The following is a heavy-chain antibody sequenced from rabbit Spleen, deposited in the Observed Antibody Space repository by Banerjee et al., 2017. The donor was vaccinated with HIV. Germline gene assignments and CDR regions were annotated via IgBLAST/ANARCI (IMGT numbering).Heavy chain of an antibody. Sequence: QSLEESGGDLVKPGASLTLTCTASGIDFNSGYYMCWVRQAPGKGLEWIASIYTSSTATWYASWAKGRFTISETSSTTVTLQMTSLTAADTATYFCARDVDTIYFRFSLWGPGTLFTVS. CDR3: ARDVDTIYFRFSL. V-gene: IGHV1S40*01. D-gene: IGHD1-1*01. CDR1: GIDFNSGYY. J-gene: IGHJ6*01. CDR2: IYTSSTAT.